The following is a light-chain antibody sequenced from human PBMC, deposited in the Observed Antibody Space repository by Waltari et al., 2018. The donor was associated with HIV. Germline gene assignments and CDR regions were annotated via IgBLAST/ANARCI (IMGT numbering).Light chain of an antibody. J-gene: IGLJ2*01. V-gene: IGLV3-21*02. CDR3: QVWDSSSDNLVV. CDR2: DDS. CDR1: NIGTNS. Sequence: SYVVTQPPSVSVAPGQTARITCGGNNIGTNSVHWYQQKPGQAPVLVVYDDSDRPSGIPERFSGSNSGNTATLTISRVEAGDEADYHCQVWDSSSDNLVVFGGGTKLTVL.